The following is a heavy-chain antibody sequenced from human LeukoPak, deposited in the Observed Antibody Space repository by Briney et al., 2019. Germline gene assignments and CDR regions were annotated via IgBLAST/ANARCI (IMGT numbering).Heavy chain of an antibody. Sequence: PSETLSLTCAVYGGSFSGYYWSWICQPPGKGLEWIGEINHSGSTNYNPSLKSRVTISVDTSKNQFSLKLSSVTAADTAVYYCAREDIVLMVYVAWGQGTLVTVSS. CDR1: GGSFSGYY. V-gene: IGHV4-34*01. J-gene: IGHJ5*02. CDR2: INHSGST. D-gene: IGHD2-8*01. CDR3: AREDIVLMVYVA.